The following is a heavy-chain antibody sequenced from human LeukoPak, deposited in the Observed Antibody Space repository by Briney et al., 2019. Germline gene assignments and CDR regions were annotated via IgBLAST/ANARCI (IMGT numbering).Heavy chain of an antibody. CDR3: ARGFRIPDV. D-gene: IGHD2-15*01. J-gene: IGHJ6*02. CDR1: GFTVSSKD. Sequence: GGSLRLSCAASGFTVSSKDMSWVRQAPGKGLEWVSAISGSADSTYYADSVKGRFTISRDNSKNTLHLQMNSLRADDTAVYYCARGFRIPDVWGQGTTVTVSS. V-gene: IGHV3-23*01. CDR2: ISGSADST.